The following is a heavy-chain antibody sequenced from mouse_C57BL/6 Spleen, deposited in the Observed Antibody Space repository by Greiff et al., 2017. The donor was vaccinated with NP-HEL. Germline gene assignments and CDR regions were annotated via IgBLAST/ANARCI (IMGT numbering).Heavy chain of an antibody. Sequence: EVQLQQSGPELVKPGASVKISCKASGYTFTDYYMNWVKQSHGKSLEWIGDINPNNGGTSYNQKFKGKATLTVDKSSSTAYMELRSLTSEDSAVYYCARSVGYDYDEGNYFDYWGQGTTLTVSS. CDR1: GYTFTDYY. J-gene: IGHJ2*01. V-gene: IGHV1-26*01. D-gene: IGHD2-4*01. CDR2: INPNNGGT. CDR3: ARSVGYDYDEGNYFDY.